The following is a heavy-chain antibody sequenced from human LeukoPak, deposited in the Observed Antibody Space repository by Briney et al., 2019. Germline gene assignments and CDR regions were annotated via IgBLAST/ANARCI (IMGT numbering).Heavy chain of an antibody. CDR2: IIPIFGTA. CDR3: AREDGYRTPLAY. D-gene: IGHD5-24*01. V-gene: IGHV1-69*13. Sequence: SVKVSCKASGGTFSSYAISWVRQAPGQGLEWMGGIIPIFGTANYAQKFQGRVTITADESTSTAYMELSSLRSEDTAVYYCAREDGYRTPLAYWGQGTLVTVSS. J-gene: IGHJ4*02. CDR1: GGTFSSYA.